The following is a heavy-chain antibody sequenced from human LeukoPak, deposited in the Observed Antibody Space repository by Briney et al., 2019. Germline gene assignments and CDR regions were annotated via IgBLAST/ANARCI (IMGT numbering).Heavy chain of an antibody. J-gene: IGHJ5*02. CDR1: GGSISSYY. CDR2: IYYSGST. Sequence: PSETLSLTCTVSGGSISSYYWSWIRQPPGKGLEWIGYIYYSGSTNYNPSLKSRVTISVDTSKNQFSLKLSSVTAADTAVYYCARDKWELLPWFDPWGQGTLVTVSS. V-gene: IGHV4-59*01. CDR3: ARDKWELLPWFDP. D-gene: IGHD1-26*01.